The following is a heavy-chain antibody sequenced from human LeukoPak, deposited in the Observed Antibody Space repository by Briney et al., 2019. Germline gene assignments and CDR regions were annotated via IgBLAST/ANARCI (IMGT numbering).Heavy chain of an antibody. CDR1: GFTFSSFA. CDR3: AKKDSSSWYYIGHFQH. Sequence: GGSLRLSCAASGFTFSSFAMSWVRQAPGKGLEWVSDISKSGSTYYADSVKGRFTISRDNSKNTLYLQMNSLRAEDTAVYHCAKKDSSSWYYIGHFQHWGQGTPITVSS. J-gene: IGHJ1*01. CDR2: ISKSGST. D-gene: IGHD6-13*01. V-gene: IGHV3-23*01.